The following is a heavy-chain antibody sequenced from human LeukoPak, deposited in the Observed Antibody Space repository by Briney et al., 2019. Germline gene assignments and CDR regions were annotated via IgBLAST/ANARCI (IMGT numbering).Heavy chain of an antibody. CDR1: GFTFTNYA. CDR3: AKVTRELEHSMDV. Sequence: HTGGSLRLFCAASGFTFTNYAMTWVRHAPGKWLEWVSTIANTGGTTYSTGSVEGRFTISRDNSKNLVYLEMRSLSAEDTAVYYCAKVTRELEHSMDVWGQGTAVTVSS. J-gene: IGHJ6*02. V-gene: IGHV3-23*01. D-gene: IGHD1-1*01. CDR2: IANTGGTT.